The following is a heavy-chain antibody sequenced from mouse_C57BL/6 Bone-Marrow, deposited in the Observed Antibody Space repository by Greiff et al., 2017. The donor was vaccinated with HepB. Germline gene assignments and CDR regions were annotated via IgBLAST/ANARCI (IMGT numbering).Heavy chain of an antibody. J-gene: IGHJ4*01. Sequence: VHLVESGAELVRPGTSVKVSCKASGYAFTNYLIEWVKHRPGQGLEWIGVINPGSGGTNYNEKFKGKATLTADKSASTAYMQLSSLTSEDSAVYFCARGVYYYAMDYWGQGTSVTVSS. CDR3: ARGVYYYAMDY. CDR1: GYAFTNYL. V-gene: IGHV1-54*01. CDR2: INPGSGGT.